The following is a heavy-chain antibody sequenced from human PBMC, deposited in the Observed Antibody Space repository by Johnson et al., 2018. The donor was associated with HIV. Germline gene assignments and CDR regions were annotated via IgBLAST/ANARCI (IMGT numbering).Heavy chain of an antibody. J-gene: IGHJ3*02. V-gene: IGHV3-30*02. CDR3: AKTYYYDSSGSRAFDI. D-gene: IGHD3-22*01. CDR1: GFTFSNYG. Sequence: VQVLESGGGVARPGGSLRLSCAASGFTFSNYGMHWVRQAPGKGLEWVAFIRYDGSNKYYADSVKGRFTISRDNSKNTLYLQMNSLRADDTAVYYCAKTYYYDSSGSRAFDIWGQGTMVTVSS. CDR2: IRYDGSNK.